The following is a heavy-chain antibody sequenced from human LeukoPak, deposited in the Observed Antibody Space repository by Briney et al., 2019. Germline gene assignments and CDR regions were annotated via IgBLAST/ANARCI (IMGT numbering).Heavy chain of an antibody. J-gene: IGHJ4*02. V-gene: IGHV4-59*08. D-gene: IGHD6-25*01. CDR1: GGSISSYY. Sequence: SETLSLTCTVCGGSISSYYRIWIRQPPGKGLEWCGYIYYSGSTNYNPSLKRRVTIAVDTSKNQFSLRLSSVTAADTAVYYCASLSTSSGWRPFDYWGQGTLVTVSS. CDR3: ASLSTSSGWRPFDY. CDR2: IYYSGST.